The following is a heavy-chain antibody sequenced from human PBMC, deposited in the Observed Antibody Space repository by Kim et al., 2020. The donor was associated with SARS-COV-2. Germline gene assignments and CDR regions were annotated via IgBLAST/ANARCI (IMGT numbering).Heavy chain of an antibody. Sequence: GGSLRLSCAASGFTFSSYAMHWVRQAPGKGLEWVAVISYDGSNKYYADSVKGRFTISRDNSKNTLYLQMNSLRAEDTAVYYCARDRKCSSTSCTPYEYFQHWGQGTLVTVSS. CDR2: ISYDGSNK. D-gene: IGHD2-2*01. CDR3: ARDRKCSSTSCTPYEYFQH. V-gene: IGHV3-30-3*01. J-gene: IGHJ1*01. CDR1: GFTFSSYA.